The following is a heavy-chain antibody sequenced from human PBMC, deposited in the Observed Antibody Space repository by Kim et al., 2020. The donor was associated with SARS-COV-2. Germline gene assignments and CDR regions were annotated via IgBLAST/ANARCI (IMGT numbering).Heavy chain of an antibody. CDR3: AKGVVRGVNAFDI. Sequence: YADSVKGRFTISRANSKNTLYRQMNSLRAGDTAVYYCAKGVVRGVNAFDIWGQGTMVTVSS. D-gene: IGHD3-10*01. J-gene: IGHJ3*02. V-gene: IGHV3-23*01.